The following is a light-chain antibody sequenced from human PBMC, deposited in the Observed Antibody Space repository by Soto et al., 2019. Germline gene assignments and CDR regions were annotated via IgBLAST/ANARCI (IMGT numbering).Light chain of an antibody. CDR3: QSYDTSLRAYV. V-gene: IGLV1-44*01. Sequence: QSALTQPPSASGTPGQTVTISCSGSSSNIGLNDVHWYRQLSGTAPQILIYDTNQQATGVPDRFSGSRSGTSASLAIHGLQAEDEGNYYCQSYDTSLRAYVFGTGTKLTVL. CDR1: SSNIGLND. CDR2: DTN. J-gene: IGLJ1*01.